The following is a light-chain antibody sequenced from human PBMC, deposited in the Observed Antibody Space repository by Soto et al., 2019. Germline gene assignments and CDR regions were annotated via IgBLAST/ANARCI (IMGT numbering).Light chain of an antibody. V-gene: IGKV1-6*01. CDR3: LQDYNYPLS. Sequence: AIQITQSPSSLSASVGDRVTITCRASQGIRNDLGWYQQKPGKAPKLLIYAASSLQSGVPSRFSGSGSGTDFILTISSXQPEDFATYYCLQDYNYPLSFGGGTKVDIK. CDR1: QGIRND. J-gene: IGKJ4*01. CDR2: AAS.